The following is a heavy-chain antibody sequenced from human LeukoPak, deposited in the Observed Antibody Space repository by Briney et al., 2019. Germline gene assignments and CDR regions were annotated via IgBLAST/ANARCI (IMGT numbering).Heavy chain of an antibody. V-gene: IGHV3-21*01. CDR3: ARDGFYGAFDI. CDR1: GFTFNKYS. CDR2: ISTSSSYI. D-gene: IGHD4-17*01. Sequence: GGSLRLSCAASGFTFNKYSMNWVRQAPGKGLEWVSSISTSSSYIYYADSVKGRFTISRDNAKNSLYLQMNSLRAEDTAVYYCARDGFYGAFDIWGQGTMVTVSS. J-gene: IGHJ3*02.